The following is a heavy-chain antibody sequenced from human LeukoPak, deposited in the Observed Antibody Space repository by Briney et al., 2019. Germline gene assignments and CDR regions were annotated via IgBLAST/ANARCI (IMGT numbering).Heavy chain of an antibody. D-gene: IGHD2-2*02. Sequence: GGSLRLSCAASGFTFSSYSMNWVRQAPGKGLEWVSAISGSGGSTYYADSVKGRFTISRDNSKNTLYLQMNSLRAEDTAVYYCAKDHSYCSSTSCYKDVFDPWGQGTLVTVSS. CDR2: ISGSGGST. J-gene: IGHJ5*02. CDR3: AKDHSYCSSTSCYKDVFDP. CDR1: GFTFSSYS. V-gene: IGHV3-23*01.